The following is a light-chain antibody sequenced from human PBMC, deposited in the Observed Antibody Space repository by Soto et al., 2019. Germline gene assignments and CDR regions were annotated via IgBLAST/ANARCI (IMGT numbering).Light chain of an antibody. CDR1: SSDVGGYDH. Sequence: QSALTQPASVSGSPGQSITISCTGTSSDVGGYDHVSWYQHYPGKAPKLIIYEVANRPSGVSNRFSGSKSGNTASLTISGLQTEDASDYDCASYTRSNTHSWVFGGGTKVTVL. V-gene: IGLV2-14*01. CDR2: EVA. J-gene: IGLJ3*02. CDR3: ASYTRSNTHSWV.